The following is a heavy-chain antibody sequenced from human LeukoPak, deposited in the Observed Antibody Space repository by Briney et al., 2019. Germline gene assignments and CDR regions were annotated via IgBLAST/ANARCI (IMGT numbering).Heavy chain of an antibody. CDR3: ATDRGPLLYYYGSGSFYYYYGMDV. J-gene: IGHJ6*02. D-gene: IGHD3-10*01. V-gene: IGHV3-11*01. CDR1: GFTFSDYY. CDR2: ISSSGSTI. Sequence: GGSLRLSCAASGFTFSDYYMSWIRQAPGKGLEWVSYISSSGSTIYYADSVKGRFTISRDNAKNSLYLQMNSLRAEDTAVYYCATDRGPLLYYYGSGSFYYYYGMDVWGQGTTVTVSS.